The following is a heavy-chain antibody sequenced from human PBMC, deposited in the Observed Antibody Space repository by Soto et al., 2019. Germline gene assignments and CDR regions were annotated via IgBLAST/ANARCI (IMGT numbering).Heavy chain of an antibody. CDR3: AWGQASGGSCYSCYPYGTEV. V-gene: IGHV1-69*13. J-gene: IGHJ6*02. CDR2: IIPIFGTA. CDR1: GGTFSGHA. Sequence: GASVKVSCKASGGTFSGHAISWVRQGPGQGLEWMGGIIPIFGTANYAQRFQGRVTITADESTSTAYMELSSLRSEDTAVYYCAWGQASGGSCYSCYPYGTEVWGQGTTVTLSS. D-gene: IGHD2-15*01.